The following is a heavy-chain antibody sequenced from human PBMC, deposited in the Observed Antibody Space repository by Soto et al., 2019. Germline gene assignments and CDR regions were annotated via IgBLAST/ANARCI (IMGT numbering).Heavy chain of an antibody. CDR2: ITSSSDTI. Sequence: PGGSLRLSCAASGLIFTGYSINWVRQAPGKGLEWVSYITSSSDTIYYADSVKGRFTVSRDNGKDSVYLQMNSLRDEDTAVYHCARVGGGLYSMDVWGQGATVTVSS. V-gene: IGHV3-48*02. CDR3: ARVGGGLYSMDV. J-gene: IGHJ6*02. CDR1: GLIFTGYS. D-gene: IGHD2-21*01.